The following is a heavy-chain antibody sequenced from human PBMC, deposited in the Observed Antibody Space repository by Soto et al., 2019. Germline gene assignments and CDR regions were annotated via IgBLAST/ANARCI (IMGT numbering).Heavy chain of an antibody. V-gene: IGHV3-74*01. J-gene: IGHJ6*02. CDR1: GFTFSLHS. CDR3: ARENSLALDV. CDR2: ISPDGSSV. Sequence: GGSLRLSCAASGFTFSLHSIHWVRQAPGKGLVWVSRISPDGSSVSYADSVKGRFTFPRDNAKNRLFLQMDSLRVEDTAVYYCARENSLALDVWGRGTTVTVSS. D-gene: IGHD2-15*01.